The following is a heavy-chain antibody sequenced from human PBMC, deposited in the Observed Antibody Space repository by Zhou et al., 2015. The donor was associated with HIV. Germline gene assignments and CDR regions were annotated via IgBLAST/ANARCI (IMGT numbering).Heavy chain of an antibody. V-gene: IGHV1-69*01. Sequence: QVQLVQSGAEVKKPGSSVKVSCKASGDTFSNYAISWVRQAPGQGLEWMGGIIPIFGTPNYAQKFQDRLTITADESTNTAYMELSSLRSEDTAVYYCASATFYGYYYYYMDVWGKGTTVTVSS. D-gene: IGHD2/OR15-2a*01. CDR3: ASATFYGYYYYYMDV. CDR1: GDTFSNYA. J-gene: IGHJ6*03. CDR2: IIPIFGTP.